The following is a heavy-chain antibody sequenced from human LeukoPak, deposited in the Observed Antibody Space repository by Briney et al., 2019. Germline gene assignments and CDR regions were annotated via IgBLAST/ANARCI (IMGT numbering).Heavy chain of an antibody. CDR1: GFTFSSYA. V-gene: IGHV3-23*01. CDR2: INNSGGRT. D-gene: IGHD6-13*01. CDR3: AKILHPFSSNWEFDY. J-gene: IGHJ4*02. Sequence: GGSLRLSCAASGFTFSSYAMTWVRQAPGKGLEWVSVINNSGGRTYHADSVKGCFTISRDNSKNTLYLQMNSLRAADTAIYYCAKILHPFSSNWEFDYWGQGTLVTVSS.